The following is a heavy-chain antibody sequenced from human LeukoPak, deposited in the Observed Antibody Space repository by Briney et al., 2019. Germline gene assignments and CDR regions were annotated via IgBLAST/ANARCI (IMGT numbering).Heavy chain of an antibody. Sequence: GGPLRLSCAASGFTVSHTYMSWVRQAPGKGLEWLSHIVGSGRTIDYADSVKGRCTVSRDNAKNSLYLHLTSLRAEDTAVYFCARSGYYRDYETFDIWGQGTMVTVSS. V-gene: IGHV3-11*04. CDR2: IVGSGRTI. J-gene: IGHJ3*02. CDR1: GFTVSHTY. D-gene: IGHD3-3*01. CDR3: ARSGYYRDYETFDI.